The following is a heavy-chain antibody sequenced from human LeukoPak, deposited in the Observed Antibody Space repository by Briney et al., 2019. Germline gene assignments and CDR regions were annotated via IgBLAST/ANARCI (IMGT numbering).Heavy chain of an antibody. Sequence: ASVKVSCTASGYTFTSYGISWVRQAPGQGLEWMGWISAYNGNTNYAQKLQGRVTMTTDTSTSTAYMELRSLRSDDTTVYYCARGSLGYCSSTSCPQPYYFDYWGQGTLVTVSS. V-gene: IGHV1-18*04. CDR3: ARGSLGYCSSTSCPQPYYFDY. J-gene: IGHJ4*02. CDR1: GYTFTSYG. CDR2: ISAYNGNT. D-gene: IGHD2-2*01.